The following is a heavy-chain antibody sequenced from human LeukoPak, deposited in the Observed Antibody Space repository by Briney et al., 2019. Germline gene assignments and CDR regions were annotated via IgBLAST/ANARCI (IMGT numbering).Heavy chain of an antibody. D-gene: IGHD3-22*01. CDR2: ITSISSAS. Sequence: GGSLRLSCAASGFTFSIYAMSWVRQAPGKGLEWVSSITSISSASFYADSVKGRFTISRDNSRDTLYLQMNSLRAGDTAVYYCVKDRPNHFGSNGHYYRQNGDYCGQGSLVAVSS. V-gene: IGHV3-23*01. J-gene: IGHJ4*02. CDR3: VKDRPNHFGSNGHYYRQNGDY. CDR1: GFTFSIYA.